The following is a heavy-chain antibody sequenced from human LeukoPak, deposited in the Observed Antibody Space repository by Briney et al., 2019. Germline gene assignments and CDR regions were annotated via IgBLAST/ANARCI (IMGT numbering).Heavy chain of an antibody. V-gene: IGHV3-21*01. CDR1: GFAFSSYS. J-gene: IGHJ5*02. Sequence: GGSLRLSCAASGFAFSSYSMNWVRQAPGKGLEWVSSISSSSSYIYYADSVKGRFTISRDNAKNSLYLQMNSLRAEDTAVYYCVRVTTTVTTGWFDPWGQGTLVTVSS. CDR3: VRVTTTVTTGWFDP. D-gene: IGHD4-17*01. CDR2: ISSSSSYI.